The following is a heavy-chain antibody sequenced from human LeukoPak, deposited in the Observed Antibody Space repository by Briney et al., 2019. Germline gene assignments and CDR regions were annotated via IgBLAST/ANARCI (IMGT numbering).Heavy chain of an antibody. V-gene: IGHV4-39*01. CDR1: GGSISSKSYY. Sequence: TSETLSLTCTVSGGSISSKSYYWGWIRQPPGKGLEWIGSIFYSGNTYYNPSLKSRVTMSVDTSKHQLSLRLSSVTAADTAVYSCARRDLGSSWSHFDHWGQGNLVTVSS. CDR3: ARRDLGSSWSHFDH. CDR2: IFYSGNT. D-gene: IGHD6-13*01. J-gene: IGHJ4*02.